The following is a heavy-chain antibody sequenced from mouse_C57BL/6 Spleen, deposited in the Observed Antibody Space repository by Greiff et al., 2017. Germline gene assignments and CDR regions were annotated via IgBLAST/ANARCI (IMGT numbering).Heavy chain of an antibody. CDR1: GYTFTSYW. J-gene: IGHJ4*01. CDR3: ASSPYYSNRGYYAMDY. CDR2: IDPSDSYT. V-gene: IGHV1-69*01. D-gene: IGHD2-5*01. Sequence: QVQLQQSGAELVMPGASVKLSCKASGYTFTSYWMHWVKQRPGQGLEWIGEIDPSDSYTNYNQKFKGKSTLTVDKSSSTAYMQLSSLTSEDSAVYYCASSPYYSNRGYYAMDYWGQGTSVTVSS.